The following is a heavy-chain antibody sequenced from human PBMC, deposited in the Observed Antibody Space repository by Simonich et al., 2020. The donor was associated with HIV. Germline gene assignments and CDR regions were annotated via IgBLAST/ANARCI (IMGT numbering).Heavy chain of an antibody. CDR1: GYSISSGYY. CDR3: YGDYGEYYFDH. J-gene: IGHJ4*02. Sequence: QVQLQESGPGLVKPSETLSLTCAVSGYSISSGYYWGWIRQPPGKVLEWIGSIYISGSTYYNPSLKSRVTISVDTSKNQFSLKMSSLTAADTAVYYCYGDYGEYYFDHWSQGTLVTVSS. CDR2: IYISGST. V-gene: IGHV4-38-2*01. D-gene: IGHD4-17*01.